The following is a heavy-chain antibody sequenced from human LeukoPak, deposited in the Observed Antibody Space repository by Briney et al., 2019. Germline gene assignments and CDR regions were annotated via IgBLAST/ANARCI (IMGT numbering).Heavy chain of an antibody. D-gene: IGHD2-15*01. V-gene: IGHV1-46*01. CDR3: ASGYCSGGSCYLRYYYGMDV. CDR1: GYTLTELS. Sequence: ASVRVSCKVSGYTLTELSMHWARQAPGQGLEWMGIINPSGGSTSYAQKFQGRVTMTRDTSTSTVYMELSSLRSEDTAVYYCASGYCSGGSCYLRYYYGMDVWGQGTTVTVSS. CDR2: INPSGGST. J-gene: IGHJ6*02.